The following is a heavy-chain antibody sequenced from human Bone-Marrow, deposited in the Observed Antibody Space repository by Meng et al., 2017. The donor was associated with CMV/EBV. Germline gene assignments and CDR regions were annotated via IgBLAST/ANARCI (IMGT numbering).Heavy chain of an antibody. J-gene: IGHJ4*02. CDR3: SRQIDY. CDR1: GFTFSIYW. Sequence: GESLKISCAASGFTFSIYWMSWVRQAPGKGLEWVANIREDGSEKYYVDSVKGRFTISRDNTKNSLYLQMNSLRAEDTAVYYCSRQIDYWGQGPLVPVSS. CDR2: IREDGSEK. V-gene: IGHV3-7*01.